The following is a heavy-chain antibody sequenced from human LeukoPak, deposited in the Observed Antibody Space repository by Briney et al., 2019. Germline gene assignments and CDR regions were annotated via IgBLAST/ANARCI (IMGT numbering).Heavy chain of an antibody. V-gene: IGHV4-4*07. CDR3: ARDVTTVTTRHNWFDP. J-gene: IGHJ5*02. Sequence: PSETLSLTCTVSGGSISSYYWSWIRQPAGKGLEWIGRTYTSGSTNYNPSLKSRVTMSVDTSKNQFSLKLSSVTAADTAVYYCARDVTTVTTRHNWFDPWGQGTLVTVSS. CDR1: GGSISSYY. D-gene: IGHD4-17*01. CDR2: TYTSGST.